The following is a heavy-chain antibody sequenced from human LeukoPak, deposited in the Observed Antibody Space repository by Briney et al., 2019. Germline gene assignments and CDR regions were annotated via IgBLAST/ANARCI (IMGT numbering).Heavy chain of an antibody. D-gene: IGHD1-1*01. CDR2: IKQDGSEK. CDR3: ARVGTDYYYYYMDV. J-gene: IGHJ6*03. V-gene: IGHV3-7*01. CDR1: GFTFSSYW. Sequence: GGSLRLSCAASGFTFSSYWMSWVRQAPGKGLEWVANIKQDGSEKYYVDSVKGRFTISIDNAKNSLYLQMNSLRAEDTAVYYCARVGTDYYYYYMDVWGKGTTVTVSS.